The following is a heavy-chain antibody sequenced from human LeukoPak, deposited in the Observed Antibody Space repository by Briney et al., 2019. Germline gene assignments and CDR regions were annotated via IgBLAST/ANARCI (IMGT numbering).Heavy chain of an antibody. D-gene: IGHD3-22*01. CDR3: AKDMVNYYDFNAYYTGFDC. CDR1: GFTFSSYG. CDR2: IWYDGSNK. J-gene: IGHJ4*02. Sequence: GGSLRLSCAASGFTFSSYGMHWVRQAPGKGLEWVTLIWYDGSNKDYADSVKGRFTISRDNSKDTLYLHMDSLRAEDTAVYYCAKDMVNYYDFNAYYTGFDCWGQGTLVTVSS. V-gene: IGHV3-33*06.